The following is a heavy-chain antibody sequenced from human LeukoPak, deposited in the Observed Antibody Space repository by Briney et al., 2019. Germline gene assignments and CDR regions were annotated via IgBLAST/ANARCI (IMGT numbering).Heavy chain of an antibody. V-gene: IGHV3-30*02. CDR3: ARDHTGYNSRNRMSALDV. D-gene: IGHD5-24*01. Sequence: GGSLRLSCAASGFTFSSYGMHWVRQAPGKGLEWVAFIRYDGGNKYYADSVKGRFTISRDNVKNSLYLQMNSLRAEDTAAYFCARDHTGYNSRNRMSALDVWGQGTMVTVSA. CDR2: IRYDGGNK. J-gene: IGHJ3*01. CDR1: GFTFSSYG.